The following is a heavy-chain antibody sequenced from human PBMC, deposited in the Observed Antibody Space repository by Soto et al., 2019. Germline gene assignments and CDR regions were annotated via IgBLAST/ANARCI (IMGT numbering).Heavy chain of an antibody. CDR1: GFSLSTSGVG. Sequence: SGPTLVNPTQTLTLTCTFSGFSLSTSGVGVGWIRQPPGKALEWLALIYWDDDKRYSTSLKSRLTITKDTSKNQVVLTMTNMDPVDTATYYCARFEYSSSSKAFDIWGQGTMVTVSS. CDR2: IYWDDDK. J-gene: IGHJ3*02. D-gene: IGHD6-6*01. CDR3: ARFEYSSSSKAFDI. V-gene: IGHV2-5*02.